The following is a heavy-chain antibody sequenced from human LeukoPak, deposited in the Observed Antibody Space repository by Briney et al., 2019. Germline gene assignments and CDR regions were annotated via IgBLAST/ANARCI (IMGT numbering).Heavy chain of an antibody. J-gene: IGHJ4*02. CDR1: GFTVSSNY. CDR3: ARGWGSGSLYFDY. D-gene: IGHD3-10*01. CDR2: IYSGGSK. Sequence: GGSLRLSCAASGFTVSSNYMSWVRQAPGKGLEWVSVIYSGGSKYYADSVKGRFTISRDNSKNTLYLQMNSLRAEDTAVYYCARGWGSGSLYFDYWGQGTLVTVSS. V-gene: IGHV3-53*01.